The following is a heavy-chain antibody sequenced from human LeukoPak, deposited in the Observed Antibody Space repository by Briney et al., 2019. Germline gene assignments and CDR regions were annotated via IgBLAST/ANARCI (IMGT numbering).Heavy chain of an antibody. J-gene: IGHJ4*02. Sequence: GGSLRLSCEASGFTFRDYWMHWVRQALGKGLVWVARINTDGSSTNYADSVKGRFTISRDNARNTAFLQMNSLRAEDTAVYYCARDMESITGTTVGGDYWGQGTLVTVSS. CDR3: ARDMESITGTTVGGDY. CDR2: INTDGSST. CDR1: GFTFRDYW. D-gene: IGHD1-7*01. V-gene: IGHV3-74*01.